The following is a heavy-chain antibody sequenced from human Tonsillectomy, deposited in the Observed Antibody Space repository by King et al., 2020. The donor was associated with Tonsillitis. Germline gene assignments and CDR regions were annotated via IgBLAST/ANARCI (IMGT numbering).Heavy chain of an antibody. D-gene: IGHD2-15*01. J-gene: IGHJ6*02. Sequence: VQLQQWGAGLLKPSETLSLTCAVYGGSFRGYYWSWIRQSPGKGLEWIGEINHSGSTNYNPSLKSRVTISIDTYTNQLSLKLTSAIAADTAMYYCARGRVVVNYNYGMDVWGQGTTVTVSS. CDR1: GGSFRGYY. CDR3: ARGRVVVNYNYGMDV. CDR2: INHSGST. V-gene: IGHV4-34*01.